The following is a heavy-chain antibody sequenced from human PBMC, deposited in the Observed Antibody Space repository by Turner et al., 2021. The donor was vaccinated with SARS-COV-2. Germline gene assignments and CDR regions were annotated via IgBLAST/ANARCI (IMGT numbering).Heavy chain of an antibody. Sequence: EVQLVESGGALLRPGGSFRLPCAAFGFTFSDAWMGWIRQAPGKGLEWVGHIKANTRGGTTAYTAPVNGRFTISRDDSKNTLYLRMNSLKSEDTAVYYCATEPLDYWGQGILVTVSS. CDR1: GFTFSDAW. CDR2: IKANTRGGTT. CDR3: ATEPLDY. J-gene: IGHJ4*02. V-gene: IGHV3-15*02.